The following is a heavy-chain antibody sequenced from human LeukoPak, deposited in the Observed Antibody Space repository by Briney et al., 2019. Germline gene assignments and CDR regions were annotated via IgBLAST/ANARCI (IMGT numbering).Heavy chain of an antibody. Sequence: GGPLRLSCAASGFTFSSYSMNWVRQAPGKGLEWVSSISSSSSYIYYADSVKGRFTISRDNAKNSLYPQMNSLRAEDAAVYYCAREAPTGYWGQGTLVTVSS. J-gene: IGHJ4*02. CDR2: ISSSSSYI. V-gene: IGHV3-21*01. CDR1: GFTFSSYS. CDR3: AREAPTGY. D-gene: IGHD4-17*01.